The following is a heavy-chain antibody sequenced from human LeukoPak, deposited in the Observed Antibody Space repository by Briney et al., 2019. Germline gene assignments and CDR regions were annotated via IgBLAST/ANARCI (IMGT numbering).Heavy chain of an antibody. J-gene: IGHJ4*02. V-gene: IGHV3-30*02. CDR1: GFTFSSYG. CDR3: AKNRDSSDYPRDFDF. CDR2: IRHDGSYQ. D-gene: IGHD3-22*01. Sequence: QPGGSLRLSCAAFGFTFSSYGMHWVRQTPGKGLEWVAFIRHDGSYQQYADSVKGRFTVSRDNSKDMVYLQMSSLRTEDTAVYYCAKNRDSSDYPRDFDFWGQGTLVTVSS.